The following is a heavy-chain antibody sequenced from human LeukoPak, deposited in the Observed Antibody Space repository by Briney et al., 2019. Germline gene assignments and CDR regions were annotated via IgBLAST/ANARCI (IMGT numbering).Heavy chain of an antibody. J-gene: IGHJ4*02. CDR1: GGSFSDHY. CDR2: SRNRAKSYTT. Sequence: LSLTCAVYGGSFSDHYMDWVRQAPGKGLEWVGRSRNRAKSYTTDYAASVKGRFTISRDDSKSTLYLQMNSLETEDTAVYYCSRDATGDHWGQGTLVSVSS. V-gene: IGHV3-72*01. CDR3: SRDATGDH.